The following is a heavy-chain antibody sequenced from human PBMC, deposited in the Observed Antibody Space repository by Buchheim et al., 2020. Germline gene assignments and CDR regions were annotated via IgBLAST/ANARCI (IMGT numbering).Heavy chain of an antibody. D-gene: IGHD3-3*01. V-gene: IGHV4-59*01. Sequence: QVQLQESGPGLVKPSETLSLTCTVSGGSISSNYWSWIRQPPGKGLEWIGYIYYSGSTNYNPSLKSRVTISVDTSKNQFSLKLSSVTAADTAVYYCARGFWSGYYTDYWGQGTL. J-gene: IGHJ4*02. CDR2: IYYSGST. CDR1: GGSISSNY. CDR3: ARGFWSGYYTDY.